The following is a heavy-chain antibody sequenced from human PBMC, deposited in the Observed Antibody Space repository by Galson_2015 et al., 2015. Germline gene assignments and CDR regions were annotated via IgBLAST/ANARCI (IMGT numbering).Heavy chain of an antibody. V-gene: IGHV4-38-2*01. Sequence: SGSLFLTCAVSGFSLSSGYYWGWVPQPPGEGVGWIWGIYHSGGTYYNPPLKSRVTISVDTSENQFSLKLSSVTAADTAVYYCARVYVVTGTSRAYYFDYWGQGTLVTVSS. CDR3: ARVYVVTGTSRAYYFDY. CDR2: IYHSGGT. CDR1: GFSLSSGYY. J-gene: IGHJ4*02. D-gene: IGHD1-20*01.